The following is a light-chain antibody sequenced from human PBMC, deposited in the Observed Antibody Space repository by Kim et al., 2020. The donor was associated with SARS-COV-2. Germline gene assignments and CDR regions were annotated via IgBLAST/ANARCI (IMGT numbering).Light chain of an antibody. CDR3: QKYNSAPRT. CDR1: QGISNY. J-gene: IGKJ1*01. Sequence: ASVGDRVTITCRASQGISNYLAWYHQKPGKVPKLLIYAASTLQSGVPSRFSGSGSGTDFTLTISSLHPEDVATYYCQKYNSAPRTFGQGTKVEIK. CDR2: AAS. V-gene: IGKV1-27*01.